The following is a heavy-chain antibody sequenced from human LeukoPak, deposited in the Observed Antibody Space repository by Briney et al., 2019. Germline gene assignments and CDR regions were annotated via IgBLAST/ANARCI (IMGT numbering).Heavy chain of an antibody. CDR2: ISGSGGST. CDR1: GFTFSSYA. J-gene: IGHJ4*02. CDR3: AKDYDSSGYYDY. Sequence: PGGSLRLSCAASGFTFSSYAMSWVRQAPGKGLEWVSAISGSGGSTYYADSVKGRFTISRDKSKNTLYLQMNSLRAEDTAVYYCAKDYDSSGYYDYWGQGTLVTVSS. V-gene: IGHV3-23*01. D-gene: IGHD3-22*01.